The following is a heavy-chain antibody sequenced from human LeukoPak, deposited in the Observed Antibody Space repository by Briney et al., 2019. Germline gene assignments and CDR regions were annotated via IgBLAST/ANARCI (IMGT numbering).Heavy chain of an antibody. J-gene: IGHJ4*02. D-gene: IGHD3-10*01. V-gene: IGHV4-34*01. CDR1: GGSFSGYY. CDR2: INHSGST. Sequence: KPSETLSFTCAVYGGSFSGYYWSWIRQPPGKGLEWIGEINHSGSTNYNPSLKSRVTISVDTSKNQFSLKLSSVTAADTAVYYCARGLPMVRANEFDYWGQGTLVTVSS. CDR3: ARGLPMVRANEFDY.